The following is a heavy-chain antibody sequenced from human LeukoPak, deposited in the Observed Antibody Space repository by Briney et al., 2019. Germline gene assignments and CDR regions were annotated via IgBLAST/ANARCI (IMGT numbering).Heavy chain of an antibody. J-gene: IGHJ4*02. Sequence: ASVKVSCKGSGYTFSAYYMHWVRQAPGQGPEWMGWINPNTGGTNYAQKFQGRVTMTRDTSISTAYMELSRLRSDDTAVYYCARAGAYSSSLVRFDYWGQGTLVTVSS. CDR2: INPNTGGT. D-gene: IGHD6-13*01. CDR1: GYTFSAYY. V-gene: IGHV1-2*02. CDR3: ARAGAYSSSLVRFDY.